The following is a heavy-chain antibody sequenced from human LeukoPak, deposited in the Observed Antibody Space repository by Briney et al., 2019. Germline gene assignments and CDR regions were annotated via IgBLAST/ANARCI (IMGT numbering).Heavy chain of an antibody. CDR3: ARGVPNPGGTMVRGVINCDY. J-gene: IGHJ4*02. Sequence: SETLSLTCALYGGSFSGYYWSWIRQPPRTGLEWIGEINHSGRTNYNPSIQSRVTISVDTSKNQFSLKLSSVTAADTAVYYCARGVPNPGGTMVRGVINCDYWGQKTLVTVSS. D-gene: IGHD3-10*01. CDR1: GGSFSGYY. V-gene: IGHV4-34*01. CDR2: INHSGRT.